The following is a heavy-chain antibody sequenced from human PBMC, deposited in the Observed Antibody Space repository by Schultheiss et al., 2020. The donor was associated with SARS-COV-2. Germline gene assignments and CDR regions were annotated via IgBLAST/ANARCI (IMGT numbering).Heavy chain of an antibody. CDR2: IYYSGNT. Sequence: SETLSLTCTVSGGSVSSGSDHWSWIRQPPGKGLEWIGYIYYSGNTKYNPSLKSRVTISVDTSKNQFSLKLSSVTAADTAVYYCARDSNTFGGVSDAFDIWGQGTMVTVSS. CDR1: GGSVSSGSDH. V-gene: IGHV4-61*01. D-gene: IGHD3-16*01. J-gene: IGHJ3*02. CDR3: ARDSNTFGGVSDAFDI.